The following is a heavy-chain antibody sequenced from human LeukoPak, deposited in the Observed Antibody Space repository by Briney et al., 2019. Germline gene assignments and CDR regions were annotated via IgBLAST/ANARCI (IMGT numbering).Heavy chain of an antibody. V-gene: IGHV4-34*01. Sequence: PSETLSLTCAVYGGSFSGYYWNWIRQPPGKGLEWIGEIDHSGSAKYNPSLKSRVTISADTPKKQFSLKLSSVTAADTAVYYCARVPILRYFDLWGRGTLVTVSS. J-gene: IGHJ2*01. CDR1: GGSFSGYY. CDR2: IDHSGSA. CDR3: ARVPILRYFDL. D-gene: IGHD2-15*01.